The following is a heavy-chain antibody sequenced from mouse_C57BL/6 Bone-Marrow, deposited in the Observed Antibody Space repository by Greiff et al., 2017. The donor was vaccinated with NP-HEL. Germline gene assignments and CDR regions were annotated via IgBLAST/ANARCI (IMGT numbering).Heavy chain of an antibody. CDR3: AREEMIRRYFDV. D-gene: IGHD2-4*01. J-gene: IGHJ1*03. CDR2: ISDGGSYT. CDR1: GFTFSSYA. Sequence: DVMLVESGGGLVKPGGSLKLSCAASGFTFSSYAMSWVRQTPEKRLEWVATISDGGSYTYYPDNVKGRFTISRDNAKNNLYLQMSHLKSEDIAMYYCAREEMIRRYFDVWGTGTTVTVSS. V-gene: IGHV5-4*03.